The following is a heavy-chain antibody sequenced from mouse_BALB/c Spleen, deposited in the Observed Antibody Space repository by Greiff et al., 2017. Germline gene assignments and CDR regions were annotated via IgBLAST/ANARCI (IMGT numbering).Heavy chain of an antibody. V-gene: IGHV1-80*01. Sequence: QVQLKQSGAELVRPGSSVKISCKASGYAFSSYWMNWVKQRPGQGLEWIGQIYPGDGDTNYNGKFKGKATLTADKSSSTAYMQLSSLTSEDSAVYFWARYAVGGSSYSLCDYWGQGTTLTVSS. CDR1: GYAFSSYW. D-gene: IGHD1-1*01. CDR3: ARYAVGGSSYSLCDY. J-gene: IGHJ2*01. CDR2: IYPGDGDT.